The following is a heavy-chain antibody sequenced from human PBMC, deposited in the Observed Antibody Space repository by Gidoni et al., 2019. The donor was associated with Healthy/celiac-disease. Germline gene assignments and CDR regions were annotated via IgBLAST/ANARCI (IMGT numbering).Heavy chain of an antibody. CDR3: AKDIGWELHVDAFDI. V-gene: IGHV3-9*01. CDR2: ISWNSGSI. CDR1: GFTFDDYA. Sequence: EVQLVESGGGLVQPGRSLRLSCAASGFTFDDYAMHWVRQAPGKGLEWVSGISWNSGSIGYADSVKGRFTISRDNAKNSLYLQMNSLRAEDTALYYCAKDIGWELHVDAFDIWGQGTMVTVSS. D-gene: IGHD1-26*01. J-gene: IGHJ3*02.